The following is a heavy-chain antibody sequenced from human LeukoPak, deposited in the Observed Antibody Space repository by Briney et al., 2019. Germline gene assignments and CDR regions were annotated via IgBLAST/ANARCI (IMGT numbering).Heavy chain of an antibody. V-gene: IGHV4-34*01. D-gene: IGHD3-22*01. J-gene: IGHJ4*02. Sequence: SETLSLTCAVYGGSFSGYYWSWIRQPPGEGLEWIGEINHSGSTNYNPSLKSRVTISVDTSKNQFSLKLSSVTAADTAVYYCARRPHYYDNSGYPNWGQGTLVAVSS. CDR3: ARRPHYYDNSGYPN. CDR1: GGSFSGYY. CDR2: INHSGST.